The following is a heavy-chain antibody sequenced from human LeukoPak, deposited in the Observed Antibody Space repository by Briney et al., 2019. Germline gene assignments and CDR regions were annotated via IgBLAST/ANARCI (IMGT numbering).Heavy chain of an antibody. CDR2: INHSGST. CDR3: ARASTTIFGVVLGYMDV. Sequence: SETLSLTCAVYGGSFSGYYWSWIRQPPGKGLEWIGEINHSGSTNYNPSLKSRVTISVDTSKNQFSLKMSSVTAADTAVYYCARASTTIFGVVLGYMDVWGKGTTVTVSS. CDR1: GGSFSGYY. D-gene: IGHD3-3*01. V-gene: IGHV4-34*01. J-gene: IGHJ6*03.